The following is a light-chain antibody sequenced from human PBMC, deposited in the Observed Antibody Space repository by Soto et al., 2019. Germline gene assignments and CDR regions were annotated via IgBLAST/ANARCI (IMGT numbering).Light chain of an antibody. CDR1: QSISGSY. CDR3: QQYGPSIP. V-gene: IGKV3-20*01. CDR2: GAS. J-gene: IGKJ5*01. Sequence: EIVLTQSPGTLSLSPGERATLSCGASQSISGSYLAWYQQKPGQAPRLLIYGASSRATDIPDRFSGSGSGADFTLPIRRLELEDFAVYYCQQYGPSIPSGQGTRLEIK.